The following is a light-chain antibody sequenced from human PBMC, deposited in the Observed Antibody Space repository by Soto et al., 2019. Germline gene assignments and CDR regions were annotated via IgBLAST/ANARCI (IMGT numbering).Light chain of an antibody. J-gene: IGKJ5*01. CDR2: DAS. CDR1: QSVSSY. Sequence: EIVLTHSPATLSLSPCEGATLSVSASQSVSSYLAWYQQKPGQAPRLLIYDASNRATGIPARFSGSGSGTDFTLTISSLEPEDFAVYYCQQRSNWPPITFGQGTRLEIK. CDR3: QQRSNWPPIT. V-gene: IGKV3-11*01.